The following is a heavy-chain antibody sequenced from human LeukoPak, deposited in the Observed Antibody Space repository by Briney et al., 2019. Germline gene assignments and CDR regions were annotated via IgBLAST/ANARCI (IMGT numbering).Heavy chain of an antibody. J-gene: IGHJ6*02. Sequence: SVKVSCKASRGTFSSYAISWVRQAPGQGLEWMGRIIPILGIANYAQKFQGRVTITADKSTSTAYMELSSLRSEDTAVYYCARGHYDILTGRASYGMDVWGQGTTVTVSS. CDR1: RGTFSSYA. CDR3: ARGHYDILTGRASYGMDV. CDR2: IIPILGIA. D-gene: IGHD3-9*01. V-gene: IGHV1-69*04.